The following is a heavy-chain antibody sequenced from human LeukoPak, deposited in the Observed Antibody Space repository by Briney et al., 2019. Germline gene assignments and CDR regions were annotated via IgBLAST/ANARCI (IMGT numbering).Heavy chain of an antibody. CDR2: ISAYNGNT. CDR1: GYTFTSYG. V-gene: IGHV1-18*01. J-gene: IGHJ6*02. CDR3: AISPGQLVGVKNYGMDV. Sequence: ASVKVSCKASGYTFTSYGISWVRQAPGQGLEWMGWISAYNGNTNYAQKLQGRVTMTTDTSTSTAYMELRSLRSDDTAVYYCAISPGQLVGVKNYGMDVWGQGTTVTVSS. D-gene: IGHD6-13*01.